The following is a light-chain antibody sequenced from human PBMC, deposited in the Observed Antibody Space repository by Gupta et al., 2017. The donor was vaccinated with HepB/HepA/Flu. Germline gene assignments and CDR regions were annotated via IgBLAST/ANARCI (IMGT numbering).Light chain of an antibody. CDR2: DVF. Sequence: QSAPTQPPSASGSPGQSVTISCTGTSSDIGAYTLVSWYQQPPGTPPKLIIYDVFQRASGVPGRFSGSKSGNTASLTVSVLQAEDEADYYCFSYAGNDNWVFGGGTKVTVL. CDR3: FSYAGNDNWV. J-gene: IGLJ1*01. V-gene: IGLV2-8*01. CDR1: SSDIGAYTL.